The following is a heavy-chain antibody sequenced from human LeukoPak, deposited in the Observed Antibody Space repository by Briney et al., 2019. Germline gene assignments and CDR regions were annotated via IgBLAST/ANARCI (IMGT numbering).Heavy chain of an antibody. Sequence: GGSLRLSCTASGFTFGDYAMSLVRQAPGKGLEWVGFIRSKAYGGTTEYAASVKGRFTISRDDSKSIAYLQMNSLKTEDTAVYYCTREGVTHYFDYWGQGTLVTVSS. CDR2: IRSKAYGGTT. CDR3: TREGVTHYFDY. CDR1: GFTFGDYA. J-gene: IGHJ4*02. D-gene: IGHD4-23*01. V-gene: IGHV3-49*04.